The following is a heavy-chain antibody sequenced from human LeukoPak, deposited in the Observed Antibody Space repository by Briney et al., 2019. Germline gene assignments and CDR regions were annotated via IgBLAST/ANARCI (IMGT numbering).Heavy chain of an antibody. CDR1: GFTFDDYG. J-gene: IGHJ4*02. CDR2: IKTDGSQI. CDR3: ARDLNWETY. D-gene: IGHD7-27*01. V-gene: IGHV3-7*01. Sequence: GGSLRLSCAASGFTFDDYGMTWVRQAPGKGLEWVANIKTDGSQIYYVDSVKGRFTISRDSAKNSLYLQMNSLRAEDTAVYYCARDLNWETYWGQGTLVSVSS.